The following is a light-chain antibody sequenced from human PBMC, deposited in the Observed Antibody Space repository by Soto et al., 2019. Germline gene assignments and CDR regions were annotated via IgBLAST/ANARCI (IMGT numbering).Light chain of an antibody. CDR2: GSS. J-gene: IGLJ2*01. CDR3: QSYDSSVSKVV. CDR1: SSNIGAGYD. Sequence: QPVLTQPPSVSGAPGQRVTISCTGSSSNIGAGYDVHWYQQLPGTAPKLLIYGSSNRPSGVPDRFSGSKSGTSASLAITGLQAEDEADYYCQSYDSSVSKVVFGGGTKVTVL. V-gene: IGLV1-40*01.